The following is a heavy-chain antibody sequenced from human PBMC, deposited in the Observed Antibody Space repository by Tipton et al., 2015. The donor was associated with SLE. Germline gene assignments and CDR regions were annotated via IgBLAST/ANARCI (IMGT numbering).Heavy chain of an antibody. V-gene: IGHV1-69*05. Sequence: QSGPEVKKPGSSVKVSCKASGGTFSSYAISWVRRAPGQGLEWMGGIIPIFGTANYAQKFQGRVTITTDESTSTAYMELSSLRSEDTAVYYCAVVPAAINAFDIWGQGTMVTVSS. D-gene: IGHD2-2*02. CDR3: AVVPAAINAFDI. CDR2: IIPIFGTA. CDR1: GGTFSSYA. J-gene: IGHJ3*02.